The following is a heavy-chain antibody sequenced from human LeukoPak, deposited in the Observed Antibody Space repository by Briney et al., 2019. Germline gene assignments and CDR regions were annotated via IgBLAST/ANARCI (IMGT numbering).Heavy chain of an antibody. CDR1: GFTFSSYD. J-gene: IGHJ4*02. Sequence: GGSLRLSCAASGFTFSSYDMHWVRQATGKGLEWVSAIGTAGDTYYPGSVKGRFTISRENAKNSLYLQMNSLRAGDTAVYYCARGPGIAAAGRTNYFDYWGQGTLVTVAS. CDR2: IGTAGDT. V-gene: IGHV3-13*04. CDR3: ARGPGIAAAGRTNYFDY. D-gene: IGHD6-13*01.